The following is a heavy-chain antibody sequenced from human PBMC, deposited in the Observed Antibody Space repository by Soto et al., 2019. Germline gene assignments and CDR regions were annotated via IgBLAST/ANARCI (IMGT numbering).Heavy chain of an antibody. CDR3: ARTLSDTHYYFDY. CDR2: INSDGSSA. V-gene: IGHV3-74*01. J-gene: IGHJ4*02. CDR1: GFTFSSYW. D-gene: IGHD2-15*01. Sequence: GGSLRLSCAASGFTFSSYWMHWVRQAPGKGLVWVSRINSDGSSASYADSVKGRFTISRDNAKNTLYLQMNSLRAEDTAVYYCARTLSDTHYYFDYWGQGXLVTVSS.